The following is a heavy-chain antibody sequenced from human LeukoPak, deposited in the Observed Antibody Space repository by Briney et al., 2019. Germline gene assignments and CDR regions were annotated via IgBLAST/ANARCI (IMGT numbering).Heavy chain of an antibody. J-gene: IGHJ5*02. Sequence: QSGGSLRLSCAASGFTFSSYAMSWVRQAPGKGLEWVSAISGSGGSTYYADSVKGRFTISRDNSKNTLYLQMNSLRAEDTAVYYCAGPLWFGEFHWFDPWGQGTLVTVSS. CDR2: ISGSGGST. CDR3: AGPLWFGEFHWFDP. V-gene: IGHV3-23*01. CDR1: GFTFSSYA. D-gene: IGHD3-10*01.